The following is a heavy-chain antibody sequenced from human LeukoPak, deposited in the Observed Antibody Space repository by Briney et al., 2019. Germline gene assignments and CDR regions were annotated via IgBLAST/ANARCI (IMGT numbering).Heavy chain of an antibody. V-gene: IGHV3-7*01. CDR2: IKQDGSDK. CDR3: VSTTRSSPFDN. J-gene: IGHJ4*02. D-gene: IGHD1-1*01. CDR1: GFTFSAYW. Sequence: AGGSLRLSCAGSGFTFSAYWMSWVRQAPWKGLEWLANIKQDGSDKQYVDSVKGRFSISRDNAKTSVYPQMNSLTAEDTAVYYCVSTTRSSPFDNWGQGTLVTVSS.